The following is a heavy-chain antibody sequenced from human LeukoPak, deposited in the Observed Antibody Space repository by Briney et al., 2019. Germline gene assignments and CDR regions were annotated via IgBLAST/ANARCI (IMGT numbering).Heavy chain of an antibody. Sequence: GGSLRLSCAASGFTFSSYAMSWVRQAPGKGLEWVSSITSSSAYIYHADSVKGRFTISRDNAKNSLYLQMNSLRAEDTAVYSCARVLRDYYFDFWGQGTLVTVSS. CDR2: ITSSSAYI. CDR3: ARVLRDYYFDF. J-gene: IGHJ4*02. D-gene: IGHD3-9*01. CDR1: GFTFSSYA. V-gene: IGHV3-21*01.